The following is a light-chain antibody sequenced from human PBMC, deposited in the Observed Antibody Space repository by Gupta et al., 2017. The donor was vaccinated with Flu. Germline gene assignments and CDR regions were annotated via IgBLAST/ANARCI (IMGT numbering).Light chain of an antibody. J-gene: IGLJ2*01. CDR3: QSYDSSLSGPKV. V-gene: IGLV1-40*01. Sequence: NIGAGYDVHWYQQQQGTAPKPLIYGNSNQPSRVRDRIPGSKSGSAASLAITGLQAEDEDDYYCQSYDSSLSGPKVFGGGTKLTVL. CDR1: NIGAGYD. CDR2: GNS.